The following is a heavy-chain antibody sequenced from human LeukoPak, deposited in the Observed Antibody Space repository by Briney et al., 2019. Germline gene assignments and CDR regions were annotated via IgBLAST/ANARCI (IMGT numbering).Heavy chain of an antibody. D-gene: IGHD4-17*01. CDR2: MYSGGST. CDR1: GFTVSSNY. J-gene: IGHJ4*02. Sequence: GGSLRLSRAVSGFTVSSNYMSWVRQAPGKGLEWVSVMYSGGSTYYADSVKGRFTISRHNSKNTLYLEINSLRPDDTAVYYCARGGGDYNPFDYWGQGTLVTVSS. CDR3: ARGGGDYNPFDY. V-gene: IGHV3-53*04.